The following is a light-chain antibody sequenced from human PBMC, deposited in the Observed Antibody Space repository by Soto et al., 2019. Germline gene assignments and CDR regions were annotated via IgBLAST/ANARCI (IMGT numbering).Light chain of an antibody. CDR1: SSNIGNNY. CDR3: GIWDSSLSADVV. V-gene: IGLV1-51*02. CDR2: ENN. Sequence: QSVLTQPPSVSAAPGQKVTISCSGSSSNIGNNYVSWYQQLPGTAPKLLIYENNKRPSGIPDRFSGSKSGTSATLGITGLQTGDEAHYYCGIWDSSLSADVVFGGGTKLTVL. J-gene: IGLJ2*01.